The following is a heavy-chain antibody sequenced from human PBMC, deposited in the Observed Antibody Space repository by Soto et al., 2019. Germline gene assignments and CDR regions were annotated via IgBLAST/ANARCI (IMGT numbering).Heavy chain of an antibody. D-gene: IGHD3-10*01. Sequence: EVQLVESGGGLVQPGGSLSSSGSASGFILISNWMSWLRQPPGKGLEWVASMNEYGSERYYVDSVKGRFTISRDNAKNSLYLQMNSLRAEDTAVYYCARATGADKEDYWGQGTLVTVSS. J-gene: IGHJ4*02. CDR2: MNEYGSER. V-gene: IGHV3-7*04. CDR1: GFILISNW. CDR3: ARATGADKEDY.